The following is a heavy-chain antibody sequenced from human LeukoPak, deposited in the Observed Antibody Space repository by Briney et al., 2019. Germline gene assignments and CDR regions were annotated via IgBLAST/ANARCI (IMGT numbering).Heavy chain of an antibody. D-gene: IGHD3-3*01. CDR3: ARGSQVYDFWSGPDY. J-gene: IGHJ4*02. CDR2: IGAYNGDT. V-gene: IGHV1-18*01. Sequence: ASVKVSCKASGYTFTSYGISWVRQAPGQGFEWMGWIGAYNGDTNYARKLQGRVTMTTDTSTSTAYMELRSLRSDDTAVYYCARGSQVYDFWSGPDYWGQGTLVTVSS. CDR1: GYTFTSYG.